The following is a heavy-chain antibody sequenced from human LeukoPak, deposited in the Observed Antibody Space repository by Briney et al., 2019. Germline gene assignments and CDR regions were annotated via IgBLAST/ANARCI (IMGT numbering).Heavy chain of an antibody. J-gene: IGHJ6*03. Sequence: ASVKVSCKASGYTFTSYDINWVRRATGQGLEWMGWMNPNSGNTGYAQKFQGRVTMTRNTSISTAYMELSSLRSEDTAVYYCARDRRWEPTSYYYYYYYMDVWGKGTTVTVSS. CDR1: GYTFTSYD. V-gene: IGHV1-8*01. CDR2: MNPNSGNT. D-gene: IGHD1-26*01. CDR3: ARDRRWEPTSYYYYYYYMDV.